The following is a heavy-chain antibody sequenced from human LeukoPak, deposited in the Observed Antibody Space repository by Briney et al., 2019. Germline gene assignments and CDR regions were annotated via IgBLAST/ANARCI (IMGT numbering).Heavy chain of an antibody. CDR3: TTEMGIAARPWGFY. D-gene: IGHD6-6*01. V-gene: IGHV3-15*01. J-gene: IGHJ4*02. Sequence: PGGPDTLPCAASGFTFSNARMRWARHAPGEGVEWVGYFKNKTDGGTTDYAAHVKGRFTISRDDSKNTLYLQMNSLKTEDTAVYYCTTEMGIAARPWGFYWGQGTLVTVSS. CDR1: GFTFSNAR. CDR2: FKNKTDGGTT.